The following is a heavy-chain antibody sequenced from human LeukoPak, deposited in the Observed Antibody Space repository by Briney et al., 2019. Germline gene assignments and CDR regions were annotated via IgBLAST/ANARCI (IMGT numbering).Heavy chain of an antibody. V-gene: IGHV3-30*02. CDR1: GFTFSSYG. Sequence: GGSLRLSCAASGFTFSSYGMHWVRQAPGKGLEWVAFIRYDGSNKYYADSVKGRFTISRDNSKNTLYLQMNSLRAEDTAVYYCAKDPLIAAAGTKAFDIWGQGTMVTVSS. D-gene: IGHD6-13*01. J-gene: IGHJ3*02. CDR2: IRYDGSNK. CDR3: AKDPLIAAAGTKAFDI.